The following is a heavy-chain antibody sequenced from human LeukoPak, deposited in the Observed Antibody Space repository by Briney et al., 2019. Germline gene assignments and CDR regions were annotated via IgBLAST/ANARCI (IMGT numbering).Heavy chain of an antibody. Sequence: GGSLRLSCAASGFTFSSYAMSWVRQAPGKGLEWVSVIYSGGSTYYADSVKGRFTISRDNSKNTLYLQMNSLRAEDTAVYYCARVPAMGAPFDYWGQGTLVTVSS. D-gene: IGHD1-26*01. CDR1: GFTFSSYA. V-gene: IGHV3-53*01. CDR2: IYSGGST. CDR3: ARVPAMGAPFDY. J-gene: IGHJ4*02.